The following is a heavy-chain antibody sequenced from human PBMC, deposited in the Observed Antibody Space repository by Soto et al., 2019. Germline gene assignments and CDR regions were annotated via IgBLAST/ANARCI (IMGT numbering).Heavy chain of an antibody. CDR2: INHSGST. V-gene: IGHV4-34*01. CDR1: GGSFSGYY. D-gene: IGHD2-15*01. CDR3: ARGPVVVAAIDY. Sequence: QVQLQQWGAGLLKPSETLSLTCAVYGGSFSGYYWSWIRQPPGKGLEWIGEINHSGSTNYNPSLKSRVTISVDTSKNQFSPKLSSVTAADTAVYYCARGPVVVAAIDYWGQGTLVTVSS. J-gene: IGHJ4*02.